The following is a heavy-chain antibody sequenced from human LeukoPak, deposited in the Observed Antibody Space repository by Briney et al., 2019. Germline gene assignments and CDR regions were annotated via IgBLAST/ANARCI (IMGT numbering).Heavy chain of an antibody. CDR2: IYYSGST. D-gene: IGHD3-9*01. CDR1: GGSISSYY. J-gene: IGHJ4*02. Sequence: SETLSLTCTVSGGSISSYYWSWIRQPPGKGLEWIGYIYYSGSTNYNPSLKSRVTISVDTFKNQFSLKLSSVTAADTAVYYCARLADYDILTGYYRDYWGQGTLVTVSS. CDR3: ARLADYDILTGYYRDY. V-gene: IGHV4-59*01.